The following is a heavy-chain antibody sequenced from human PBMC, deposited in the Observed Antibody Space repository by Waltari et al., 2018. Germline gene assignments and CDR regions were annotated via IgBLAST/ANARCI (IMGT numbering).Heavy chain of an antibody. CDR3: ARGLRFLEWLFNYGMDV. D-gene: IGHD3-3*01. CDR1: GGSFSGYY. J-gene: IGHJ6*02. V-gene: IGHV4-34*01. CDR2: INHSGST. Sequence: QVQLQQWGAGLLKPSETLSLTCAVYGGSFSGYYWSWIRQPPGKGLEWIGEINHSGSTNYNPSLKSRVTISVDTSKNQFSLKLSSVTAADTAVYYCARGLRFLEWLFNYGMDVWGQGTTVTVSS.